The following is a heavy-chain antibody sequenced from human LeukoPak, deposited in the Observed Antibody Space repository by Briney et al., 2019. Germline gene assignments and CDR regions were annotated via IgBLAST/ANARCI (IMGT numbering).Heavy chain of an antibody. CDR1: GGSISSSSYY. CDR2: IYYSGST. V-gene: IGHV4-39*01. D-gene: IGHD5-18*01. CDR3: ARHPTYSASDY. Sequence: SETLSLTCTVSGGSISSSSYYWGWIRQPPGKGLEWIGSIYYSGSTYYNPSLKSRVTISVDTSKNQFSLKLSSVTAADTAVYYCARHPTYSASDYWGQGTLVTVSS. J-gene: IGHJ4*02.